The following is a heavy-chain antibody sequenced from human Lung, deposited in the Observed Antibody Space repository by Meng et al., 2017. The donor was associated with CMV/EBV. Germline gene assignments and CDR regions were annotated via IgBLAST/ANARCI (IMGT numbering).Heavy chain of an antibody. CDR2: ISSSGTYI. CDR3: ARDVSPRSSAYFAIYYFYALDV. D-gene: IGHD2-21*01. J-gene: IGHJ6*02. V-gene: IGHV3-21*01. CDR1: GFTFSSYS. Sequence: SXAASGFTFSSYSMNWVRQAPGKGLEWVSSISSSGTYIYYADSVKGRFTISRDNAQNSLYLQMNSLRAEDTAVYYCARDVSPRSSAYFAIYYFYALDVXDQGXTVTVSS.